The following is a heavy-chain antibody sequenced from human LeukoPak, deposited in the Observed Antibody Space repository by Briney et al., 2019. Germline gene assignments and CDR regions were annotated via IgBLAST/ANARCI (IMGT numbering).Heavy chain of an antibody. CDR3: AKDPRRIPSHFDY. CDR2: ISSSSSYI. CDR1: GFTFSSYC. D-gene: IGHD6-6*01. J-gene: IGHJ4*02. V-gene: IGHV3-21*04. Sequence: GGSLRLSCAASGFTFSSYCMNWVRQAPGKGLEWVSSISSSSSYIYYADSVKGRFTISRDNAKNSLYLQMNSLRAEDTAVYYCAKDPRRIPSHFDYWGQGTLVTVSS.